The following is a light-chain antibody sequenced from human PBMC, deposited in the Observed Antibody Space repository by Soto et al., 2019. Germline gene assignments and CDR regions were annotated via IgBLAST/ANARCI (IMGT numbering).Light chain of an antibody. V-gene: IGKV3-20*01. CDR2: VAS. Sequence: EIVLTQSPGTLSLSQGERATLSCRASQSVSSSYLAWYQQKPGQAPRLLIYVASSRATGIPDRFSGSGSVTDFTLTITRLEPEDVAVYYCHPYGSSPYTFGKRTKLEIK. CDR1: QSVSSSY. CDR3: HPYGSSPYT. J-gene: IGKJ2*01.